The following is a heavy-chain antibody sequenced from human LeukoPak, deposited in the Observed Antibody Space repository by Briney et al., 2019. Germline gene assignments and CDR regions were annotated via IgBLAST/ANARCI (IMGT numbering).Heavy chain of an antibody. D-gene: IGHD5-18*01. V-gene: IGHV4-59*01. CDR3: ARVPAGGYSYGDWYFDL. CDR1: GVAISSYY. Sequence: SETLSLTCTVSGVAISSYYWSWIRQPPGKGLEWIGYIYYSGSTNYNPSLKSRVTISVATSMNHSSLKLSSVTAADTAVYYCARVPAGGYSYGDWYFDLWGRGTLVTVSS. CDR2: IYYSGST. J-gene: IGHJ2*01.